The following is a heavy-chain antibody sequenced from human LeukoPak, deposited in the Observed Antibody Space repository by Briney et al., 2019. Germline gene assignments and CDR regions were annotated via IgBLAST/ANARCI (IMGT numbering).Heavy chain of an antibody. CDR3: ARDLSVYTFDI. Sequence: PGGPLRLSCAASGFTFSGYGMHWVRQAPGKGLEWVAVISYDGSNKDYADSVKGRFAISRDISKNTLFLQMDSLRTEDTAVYYCARDLSVYTFDIWGQATMVIVSS. CDR2: ISYDGSNK. CDR1: GFTFSGYG. V-gene: IGHV3-30*19. D-gene: IGHD1-14*01. J-gene: IGHJ3*02.